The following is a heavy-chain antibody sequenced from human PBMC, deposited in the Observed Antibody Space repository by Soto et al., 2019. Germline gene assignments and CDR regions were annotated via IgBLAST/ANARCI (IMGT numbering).Heavy chain of an antibody. D-gene: IGHD6-19*01. V-gene: IGHV1-2*04. CDR2: INPNSGGT. CDR3: ARDFDGDSGWCFDY. Sequence: ASVKVSCKASGYTFTGYYMHWVRQAPGQGLEWMGWINPNSGGTNYAQKFQGWVTMTRDTSISTAYMELSRLRSDDTAVYYCARDFDGDSGWCFDYWGQGTLVTVSS. J-gene: IGHJ4*02. CDR1: GYTFTGYY.